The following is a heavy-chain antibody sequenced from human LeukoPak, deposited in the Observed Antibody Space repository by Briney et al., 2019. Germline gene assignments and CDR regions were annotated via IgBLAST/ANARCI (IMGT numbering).Heavy chain of an antibody. V-gene: IGHV1-2*06. CDR2: INPNGGGT. J-gene: IGHJ4*02. Sequence: ASVKVSCKASGYTFTDYYIHWVRQAPGQGLEWMGRINPNGGGTNYAQRFQGRVTMTRDTSISTAYMELDSLRSDDTAVYYCAKDASGVIYYFDSWGQGTLVTVSS. CDR1: GYTFTDYY. D-gene: IGHD3-16*01. CDR3: AKDASGVIYYFDS.